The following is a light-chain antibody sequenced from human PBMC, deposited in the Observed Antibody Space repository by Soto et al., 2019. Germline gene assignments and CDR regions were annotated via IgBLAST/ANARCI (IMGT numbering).Light chain of an antibody. V-gene: IGLV2-14*01. CDR3: SSYTSSSTPYV. Sequence: QSVLTQPASVSGSPGQSLTISCTGTSSDVGGYNYVSWYQQHPGKAPKLMIYDVSNRPSGVSNRFSGSKSGNTASLTISGLQAADEADHYCSSYTSSSTPYVFGTATKVTV. CDR1: SSDVGGYNY. CDR2: DVS. J-gene: IGLJ1*01.